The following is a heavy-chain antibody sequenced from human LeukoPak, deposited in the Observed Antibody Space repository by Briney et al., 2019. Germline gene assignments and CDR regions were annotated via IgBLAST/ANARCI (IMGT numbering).Heavy chain of an antibody. CDR2: INPNSGGT. CDR3: ARGSSGWYETHYYYYYMDV. V-gene: IGHV1-2*02. CDR1: GYTFTGYY. Sequence: GASVKVSCKASGYTFTGYYMHWVRQAPGQGLEWMGWINPNSGGTNYAQKFQGRVTMTRDTSISTAYMELSSLRSEDTAVYYCARGSSGWYETHYYYYYMDVWGKGTTVTVSS. D-gene: IGHD6-19*01. J-gene: IGHJ6*03.